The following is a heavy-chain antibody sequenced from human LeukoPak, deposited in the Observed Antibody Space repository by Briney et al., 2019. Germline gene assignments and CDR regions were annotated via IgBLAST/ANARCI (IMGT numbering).Heavy chain of an antibody. CDR1: GGIFSSCA. D-gene: IGHD3-10*01. J-gene: IGHJ4*02. CDR3: ASSDTYYGSGSHGQF. CDR2: IIPVFTTP. Sequence: GSSVKVSCKASGGIFSSCAFSWVRQAPGQGLEWMGGIIPVFTTPNYAQKFQGRVTITADESSSTAYMELSSLRSEDTAMYYCASSDTYYGSGSHGQFWGQGTLVTVSS. V-gene: IGHV1-69*01.